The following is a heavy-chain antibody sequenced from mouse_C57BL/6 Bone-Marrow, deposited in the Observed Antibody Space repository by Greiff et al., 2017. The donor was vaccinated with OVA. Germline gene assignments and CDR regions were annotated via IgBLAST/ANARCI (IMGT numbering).Heavy chain of an antibody. D-gene: IGHD4-1*01. CDR3: TTWETGTGAY. CDR1: GFNIKDDY. V-gene: IGHV14-4*01. J-gene: IGHJ3*01. CDR2: IDPENGDT. Sequence: VQLQQSGAELVRPGASVKLSCTASGFNIKDDYMHWVKQRPEQGLEWIGWIDPENGDTEDDSKFQGKATITAAATSHTAYLQLSSLTSEDTAVYYCTTWETGTGAYWGQGTLVTVSA.